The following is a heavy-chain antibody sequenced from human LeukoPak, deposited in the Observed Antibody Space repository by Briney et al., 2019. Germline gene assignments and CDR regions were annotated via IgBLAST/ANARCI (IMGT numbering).Heavy chain of an antibody. CDR2: IYSGGST. J-gene: IGHJ4*02. CDR3: ARGGYCSSTSCYAGVDY. Sequence: PGGSLRLSCAASGFTVSSNYMSWVRQAPGKGLEWVSVIYSGGSTYYADSVKGRFTISRDNSKNTLYLQMNSLRAEDTAVYYCARGGYCSSTSCYAGVDYWGQGTLVTVSS. D-gene: IGHD2-2*01. V-gene: IGHV3-53*01. CDR1: GFTVSSNY.